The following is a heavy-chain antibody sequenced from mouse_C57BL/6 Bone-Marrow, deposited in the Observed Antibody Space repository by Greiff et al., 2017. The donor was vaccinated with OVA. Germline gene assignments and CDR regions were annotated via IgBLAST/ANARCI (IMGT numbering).Heavy chain of an antibody. CDR2: ISDGGSYT. CDR3: ARDEGDYGYVIFDY. D-gene: IGHD2-2*01. CDR1: GFTFSSYA. Sequence: EVMLVESGGGLVKPGGSLKLSCAASGFTFSSYAMSWVRQTPEKRLEWVATISDGGSYTYYPDNVKGRFTISRDNAKNNLYLQMSHLKSEDTAMYYCARDEGDYGYVIFDYWGQGTTLTVSS. J-gene: IGHJ2*01. V-gene: IGHV5-4*01.